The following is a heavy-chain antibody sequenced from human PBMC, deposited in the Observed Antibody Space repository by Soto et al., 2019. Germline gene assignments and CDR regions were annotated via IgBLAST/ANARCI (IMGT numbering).Heavy chain of an antibody. Sequence: QLQLQESGPGLVKPSETLSLTCTVSGGSISSSSYYWGWIRQPPGKGLEWIGSIYYSGSTYYNPSLKSRVTISVDTSKNQFSLKLSSVTAADTAVYYCARKGGRIAVASFDYWGQGTLVTVSS. J-gene: IGHJ4*02. CDR3: ARKGGRIAVASFDY. CDR1: GGSISSSSYY. CDR2: IYYSGST. V-gene: IGHV4-39*01. D-gene: IGHD6-19*01.